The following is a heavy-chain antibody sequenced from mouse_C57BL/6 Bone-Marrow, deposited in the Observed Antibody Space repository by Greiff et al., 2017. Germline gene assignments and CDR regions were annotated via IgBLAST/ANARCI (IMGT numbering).Heavy chain of an antibody. CDR1: GYTFTDYY. J-gene: IGHJ2*01. CDR2: IYPGSGNT. Sequence: VQGVESGAELVRPGASVKLSCKASGYTFTDYYINWVKQRPGQGLEWIARIYPGSGNTYYNEKFKGKATLTAEKSSSTAYMQLSSLTSEDSSVYFCARSGGFDYWGQGTTLTVSS. D-gene: IGHD3-1*01. V-gene: IGHV1-76*01. CDR3: ARSGGFDY.